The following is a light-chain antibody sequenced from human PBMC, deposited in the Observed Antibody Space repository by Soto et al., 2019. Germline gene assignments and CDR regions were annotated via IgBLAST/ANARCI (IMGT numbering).Light chain of an antibody. CDR2: DAS. CDR1: QSVSSK. V-gene: IGKV3-15*01. J-gene: IGKJ1*01. CDR3: QQYNNWPRWT. Sequence: EIAMKQSPATLSVCPGERATLSCRASQSVSSKLAWYQQKPGQAPRLLIYDASTRATGIPARFSGSGSGTEFTLTISSLQSEDFAVYYCQQYNNWPRWTFGQGTKVDIK.